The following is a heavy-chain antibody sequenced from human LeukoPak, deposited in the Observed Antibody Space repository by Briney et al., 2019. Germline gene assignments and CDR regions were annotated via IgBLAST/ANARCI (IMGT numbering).Heavy chain of an antibody. CDR2: IYYSGST. CDR3: AREGPYYESSGYYYVI. D-gene: IGHD3-22*01. Sequence: SQTLSLTCTVSGGSISSGGYYWSWIRQHPGKGLEWIGYIYYSGSTYYSPSLKSRVTISVDTSKNQFSLKLSSVTAADTAVYYCAREGPYYESSGYYYVIWGQGTLVTVSS. V-gene: IGHV4-31*03. J-gene: IGHJ4*02. CDR1: GGSISSGGYY.